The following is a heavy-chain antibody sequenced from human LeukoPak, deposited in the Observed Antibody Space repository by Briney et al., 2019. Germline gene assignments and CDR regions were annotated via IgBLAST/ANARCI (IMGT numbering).Heavy chain of an antibody. CDR1: GYTFTSYD. J-gene: IGHJ6*03. D-gene: IGHD1-26*01. CDR3: ARGGSYWLYYYYYYMDV. V-gene: IGHV1-8*01. Sequence: GASVKVSCKASGYTFTSYDINWVRQATGQGLEWMGWMNPNSGNTGYAQKLQGRVTMTRNTAISTAYMELSSLRSEDTAVYYCARGGSYWLYYYYYYMDVWGKGTTVTVSS. CDR2: MNPNSGNT.